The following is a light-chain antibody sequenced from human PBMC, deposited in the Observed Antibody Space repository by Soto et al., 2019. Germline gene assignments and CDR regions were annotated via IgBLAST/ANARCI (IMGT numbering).Light chain of an antibody. V-gene: IGLV1-40*01. CDR3: QCSDTRLNTVV. Sequence: QSVVTQPPSVSGAPGQRVTISCTGSSSNIGADYDVHWYQQFPGRAPKLLIYGNKNRPSGVPDRFSGSKSGTSASLDITGVQAEEEADYYCQCSDTRLNTVVFGGGTKLTVL. CDR1: SSNIGADYD. CDR2: GNK. J-gene: IGLJ2*01.